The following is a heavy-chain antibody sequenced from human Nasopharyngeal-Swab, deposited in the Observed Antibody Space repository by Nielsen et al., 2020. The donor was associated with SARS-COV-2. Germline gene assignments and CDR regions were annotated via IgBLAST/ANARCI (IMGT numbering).Heavy chain of an antibody. Sequence: SETLSLTCTVSGGSMSKYFWSWIRQPPGKGLEWIASVFSSGSAKYNPSLQSRVIISLDTSRNQFSLNLSPVTAADTAVYYCAALTVTTYGEYFDYWGQGALVTVSS. D-gene: IGHD4-17*01. CDR3: AALTVTTYGEYFDY. CDR1: GGSMSKYF. CDR2: VFSSGSA. V-gene: IGHV4-59*01. J-gene: IGHJ4*02.